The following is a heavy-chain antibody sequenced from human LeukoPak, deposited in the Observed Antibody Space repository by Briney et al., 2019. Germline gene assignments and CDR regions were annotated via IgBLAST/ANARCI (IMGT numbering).Heavy chain of an antibody. CDR2: ICAYNGNT. J-gene: IGHJ5*02. V-gene: IGHV1-18*01. D-gene: IGHD6-19*01. CDR1: GYSFTSYG. Sequence: ASVKVSCKASGYSFTSYGISWVRQAPGQGLEWMGWICAYNGNTNYAQKLQGRVTMTTDTSTSPAYMELRSLRPDDPAVYYCARARNRIAVAVHWFDPWGQGTLVTVSS. CDR3: ARARNRIAVAVHWFDP.